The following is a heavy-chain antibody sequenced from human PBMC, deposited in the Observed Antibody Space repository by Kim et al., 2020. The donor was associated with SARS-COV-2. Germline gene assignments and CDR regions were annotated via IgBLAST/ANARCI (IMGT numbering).Heavy chain of an antibody. D-gene: IGHD1-26*01. Sequence: SPSFQGHVTISADKSISTAYLQWSSLKASDTAMYYCARLKWELLGGMDVWGQGTTVTFSS. V-gene: IGHV5-10-1*01. CDR3: ARLKWELLGGMDV. J-gene: IGHJ6*02.